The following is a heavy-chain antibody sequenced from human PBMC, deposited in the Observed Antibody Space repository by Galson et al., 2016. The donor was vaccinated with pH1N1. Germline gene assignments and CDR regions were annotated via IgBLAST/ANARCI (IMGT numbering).Heavy chain of an antibody. J-gene: IGHJ4*02. D-gene: IGHD2/OR15-2a*01. V-gene: IGHV3-7*01. CDR2: INEDGSKI. Sequence: SLRLSCAASGFSLSSFWMTWVRQAPEKGLEWLANINEDGSKIYYVDSVKGRFTISRDNDKNSLYLQMNSLRAEDTAVYYCARSIGKIGAHGGQGTLVTVSS. CDR1: GFSLSSFW. CDR3: ARSIGKIGAH.